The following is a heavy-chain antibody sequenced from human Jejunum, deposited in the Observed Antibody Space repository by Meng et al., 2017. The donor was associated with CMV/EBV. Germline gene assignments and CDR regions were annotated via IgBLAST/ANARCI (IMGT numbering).Heavy chain of an antibody. D-gene: IGHD6-19*01. Sequence: FTFGDYAMSWVRQTPGKGLEWVGFIRSKAYGGATEYAASVKGRLTVSRDDSKSIAYLQMNSLKTEDTAVYYCTTNNKNSSGWYLAYWGQGTLVTVSS. V-gene: IGHV3-49*04. CDR2: IRSKAYGGAT. J-gene: IGHJ4*02. CDR1: FTFGDYA. CDR3: TTNNKNSSGWYLAY.